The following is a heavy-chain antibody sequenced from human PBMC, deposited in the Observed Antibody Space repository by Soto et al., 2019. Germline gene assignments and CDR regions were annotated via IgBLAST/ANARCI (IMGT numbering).Heavy chain of an antibody. CDR2: IYYSGST. V-gene: IGHV4-59*01. Sequence: PSETLSLTCTVSGGSINSYYWSWIRQSPGKGLEWIGYIYYSGSTKYNPSLKSRVTISVDTSKNQFSLELSSVTAADTAVYYCARGGYGRQRGAVDIWGQGTMVTVSS. D-gene: IGHD5-12*01. CDR3: ARGGYGRQRGAVDI. CDR1: GGSINSYY. J-gene: IGHJ3*02.